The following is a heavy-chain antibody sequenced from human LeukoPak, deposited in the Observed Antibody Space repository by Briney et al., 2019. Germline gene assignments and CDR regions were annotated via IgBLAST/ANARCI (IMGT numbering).Heavy chain of an antibody. CDR3: ASPSRSNSGSFDY. CDR2: INSDGSST. Sequence: GGSLRLSCAASGFTFSSYWMHWVRQAPGKGLVWVSRINSDGSSTSYADSVKGRFTISRDNAKNTLYLQTNSLRAEDTAVYYCASPSRSNSGSFDYWGQGTLVTVSS. V-gene: IGHV3-74*01. D-gene: IGHD3-10*01. J-gene: IGHJ4*02. CDR1: GFTFSSYW.